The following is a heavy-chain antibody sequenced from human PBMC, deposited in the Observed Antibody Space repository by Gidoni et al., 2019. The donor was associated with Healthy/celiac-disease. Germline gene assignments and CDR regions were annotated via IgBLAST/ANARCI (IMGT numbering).Heavy chain of an antibody. CDR2: ISSSSSYI. V-gene: IGHV3-21*01. CDR1: GFTFSSYS. D-gene: IGHD2-15*01. Sequence: EVQLVESGGGLVKPGGSLRLSCAASGFTFSSYSMNWVRQAPGKGLEWVSSISSSSSYIYYADSVKGRFTISRDNAKNSLYLQMNSLRAEDTAVYYCARDVDCSGGSCYPHDAFDIWGQGTMVTVSS. J-gene: IGHJ3*02. CDR3: ARDVDCSGGSCYPHDAFDI.